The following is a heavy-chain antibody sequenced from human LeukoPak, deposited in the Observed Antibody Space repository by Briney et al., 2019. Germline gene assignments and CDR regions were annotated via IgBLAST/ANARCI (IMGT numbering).Heavy chain of an antibody. V-gene: IGHV3-7*03. CDR1: GFTFSSYW. J-gene: IGHJ4*02. CDR2: IKEDGSEK. Sequence: GGSLRLSCAASGFTFSSYWMSWVRQAPGKGLEWVANIKEDGSEKYYVDSVKGRFTISRDNAKNLLYLQVNSLRAEDTAVYYCARVGGWLQAYFDYWGQRTLVTVSS. CDR3: ARVGGWLQAYFDY. D-gene: IGHD6-19*01.